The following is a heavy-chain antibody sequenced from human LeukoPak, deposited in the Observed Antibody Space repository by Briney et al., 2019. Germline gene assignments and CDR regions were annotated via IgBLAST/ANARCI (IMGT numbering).Heavy chain of an antibody. V-gene: IGHV3-48*03. D-gene: IGHD3-10*01. CDR3: ARGGDDYYGMDV. J-gene: IGHJ6*02. CDR2: ISSTGSII. CDR1: GFTFRTSE. Sequence: GGSLRLSCAGSGFTFRTSEMNWGRQAPGEGLEWVSYISSTGSIIHYADSVKGRFTISRDNAKNSLYLQMNSLRAEDTAVYYCARGGDDYYGMDVWGQGTTVTVSS.